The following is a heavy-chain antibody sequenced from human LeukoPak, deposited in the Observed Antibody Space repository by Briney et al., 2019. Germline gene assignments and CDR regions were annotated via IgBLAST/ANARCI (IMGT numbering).Heavy chain of an antibody. CDR2: IIGSGGST. CDR1: GFTFSSYA. CDR3: AKGGSGSSHPFDY. D-gene: IGHD3-10*01. J-gene: IGHJ4*02. Sequence: GGSLRLSCAASGFTFSSYAMSWVRQAPGKGVEWVSAIIGSGGSTYYAASVKGRFTPSRENSKNTLYLQMNSLRAEDTAVYYCAKGGSGSSHPFDYWGQGTLVTV. V-gene: IGHV3-23*01.